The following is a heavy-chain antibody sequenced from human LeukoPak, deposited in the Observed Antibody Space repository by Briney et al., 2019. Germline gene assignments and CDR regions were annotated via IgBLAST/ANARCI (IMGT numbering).Heavy chain of an antibody. CDR1: GGTFSSYA. CDR2: ISTYNGER. Sequence: GASVKVSCKASGGTFSSYAISWVRQAPGQGLEWLGWISTYNGERNYEQKFKDRVTLTTDTSTSTADMELRGLRSDDTAVYYCVRDGDYDKKVWKNDAFDIWGQGTMVTVS. V-gene: IGHV1-18*01. J-gene: IGHJ3*02. CDR3: VRDGDYDKKVWKNDAFDI. D-gene: IGHD3-22*01.